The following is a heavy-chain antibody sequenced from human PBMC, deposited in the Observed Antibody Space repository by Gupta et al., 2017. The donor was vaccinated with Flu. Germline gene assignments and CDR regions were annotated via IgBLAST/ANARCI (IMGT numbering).Heavy chain of an antibody. D-gene: IGHD3-16*01. J-gene: IGHJ4*02. CDR3: ARGTVGEYYFDY. V-gene: IGHV3-33*01. Sequence: QVQLAESGGGVVQPGRSLRLSCAASGFTFSSYGMHWVRQAPGKGLEWVAVIWYDGSNKYYADSVKGRFTISRDNSKNTLYLQMNSLRAEDTAVYYCARGTVGEYYFDYWGQGTLVTVSS. CDR2: IWYDGSNK. CDR1: GFTFSSYG.